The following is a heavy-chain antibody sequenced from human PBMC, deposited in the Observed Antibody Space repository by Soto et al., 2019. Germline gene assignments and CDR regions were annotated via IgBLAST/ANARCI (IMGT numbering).Heavy chain of an antibody. V-gene: IGHV1-18*01. CDR2: ISAYNGNT. CDR1: GYTFTSYG. Sequence: AASVKVSCKASGYTFTSYGISWVRQAPGQGLEWMGWISAYNGNTNYAQKLQGRVTMTTDTSTSTAYMELRSLRSDDTAVYYCARDPGEDIVVVVAATLAFDIWGQGTMVTVSS. D-gene: IGHD2-15*01. CDR3: ARDPGEDIVVVVAATLAFDI. J-gene: IGHJ3*02.